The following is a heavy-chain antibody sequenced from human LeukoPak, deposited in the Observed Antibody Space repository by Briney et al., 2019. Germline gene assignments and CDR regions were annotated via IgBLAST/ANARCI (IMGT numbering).Heavy chain of an antibody. J-gene: IGHJ3*02. D-gene: IGHD3-10*01. Sequence: ASVKVSCKASGYTFTSYDINWVRQATGQGLEWMGWMNPNSGNTGYAQKFLGRVTMTRNTSISTAYMELSSLRSEDTAVYYCATSRGSGSYDAFDIWGQGTMVTVSS. V-gene: IGHV1-8*01. CDR1: GYTFTSYD. CDR2: MNPNSGNT. CDR3: ATSRGSGSYDAFDI.